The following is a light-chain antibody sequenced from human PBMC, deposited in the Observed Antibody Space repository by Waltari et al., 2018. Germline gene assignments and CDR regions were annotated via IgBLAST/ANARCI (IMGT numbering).Light chain of an antibody. J-gene: IGKJ1*01. CDR3: QNYDSAPET. Sequence: DMQMTQSPSSLSASVGDRVTITCRASQGIGNSLAWYQHKSGGPPDLLIYGGSTLQSGVPSRFSGSGYGTDFTLTISSLQPEDVATYYCQNYDSAPETFGQGTKVEIK. CDR1: QGIGNS. CDR2: GGS. V-gene: IGKV1-27*01.